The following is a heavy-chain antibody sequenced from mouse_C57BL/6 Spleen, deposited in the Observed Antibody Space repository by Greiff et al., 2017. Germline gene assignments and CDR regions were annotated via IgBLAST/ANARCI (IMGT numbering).Heavy chain of an antibody. V-gene: IGHV3-6*01. Sequence: VQLQQSGPGLVKPSQSLSLTCSVTGYSITSGYFWNWIRQFPENKLEWKGYISYNGSNNYNPSLKKRISITRDTSKNKFFLKLNFVTTEDTATYYCARETGTFYYFDYWGQGTTLTVSS. J-gene: IGHJ2*01. CDR1: GYSITSGYF. D-gene: IGHD4-1*01. CDR2: ISYNGSN. CDR3: ARETGTFYYFDY.